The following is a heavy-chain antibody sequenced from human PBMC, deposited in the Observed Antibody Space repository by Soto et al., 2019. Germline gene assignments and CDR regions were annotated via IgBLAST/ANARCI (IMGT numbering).Heavy chain of an antibody. V-gene: IGHV3-23*01. CDR2: ISGSGGST. CDR1: GFTFRSYA. Sequence: GGSLRLSCASSGFTFRSYAMSWVRQAPGKGLEWVSAISGSGGSTYYADSVKGRFTISRDNSKNTLYLQMNSLRAEDTAVYYCAKGVDCSSTSCYEYYFDYWGQGTLVTVSS. J-gene: IGHJ4*02. D-gene: IGHD2-2*01. CDR3: AKGVDCSSTSCYEYYFDY.